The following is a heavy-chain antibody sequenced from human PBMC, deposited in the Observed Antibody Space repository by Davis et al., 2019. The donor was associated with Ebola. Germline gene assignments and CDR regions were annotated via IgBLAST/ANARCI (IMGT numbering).Heavy chain of an antibody. V-gene: IGHV1-69*13. D-gene: IGHD1-14*01. CDR1: GGTFSSYA. CDR3: ARDLETTGPSKS. J-gene: IGHJ4*02. Sequence: SVKVSCKASGGTFSSYAISWVRQAPGQGLEWMGGIIPIFGTANYAQKFQGRVTITADESTSTAYMELSSLRSEDTAVYYCARDLETTGPSKSWGQGTLVTVSS. CDR2: IIPIFGTA.